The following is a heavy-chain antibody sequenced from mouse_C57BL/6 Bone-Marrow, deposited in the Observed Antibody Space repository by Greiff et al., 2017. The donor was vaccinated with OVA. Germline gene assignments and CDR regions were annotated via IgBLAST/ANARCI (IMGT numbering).Heavy chain of an antibody. D-gene: IGHD4-1*01. V-gene: IGHV3-6*01. CDR1: GYSITSGYY. Sequence: EPGPGLVKPSQSLSLTCSVTGYSITSGYYWNWIRQFPGNKLEWMGYISYDGSNNYNPSLKNRISITRDTSKNQFFLKLNSVTTEDTATYYCARKAANWDGNWYFDVWGTGTTVTVSS. CDR3: ARKAANWDGNWYFDV. J-gene: IGHJ1*03. CDR2: ISYDGSN.